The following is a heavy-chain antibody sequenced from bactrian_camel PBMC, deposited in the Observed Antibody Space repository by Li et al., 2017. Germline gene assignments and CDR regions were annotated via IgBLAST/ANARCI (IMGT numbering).Heavy chain of an antibody. D-gene: IGHD6*01. V-gene: IGHV3S57*01. CDR2: HAVRGT. CDR1: GRSSGSSFC. Sequence: QVQLVESGGGSVQAGGSLRLSCGVSGRSSGSSFCMGWFRQAPGKEREGVATHAVRGTNTYADSVKGRFTVSKDTAKNTLYLIMTNLSPEDSGMYYCVVSTRVRIPCPDVYARTWFDEEHNYWGQGTQVTVS. J-gene: IGHJ4*01. CDR3: VVSTRVRIPCPDVYARTWFDEEHNY.